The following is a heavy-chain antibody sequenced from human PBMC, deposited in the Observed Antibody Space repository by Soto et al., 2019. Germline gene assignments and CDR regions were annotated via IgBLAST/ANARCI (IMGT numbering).Heavy chain of an antibody. CDR3: ALQRSAGTTIDGMDG. CDR1: GYSFISYW. D-gene: IGHD1-7*01. CDR2: IYPGDSDT. V-gene: IGHV5-51*01. J-gene: IGHJ6*02. Sequence: GESLKISCKGSGYSFISYWIGWVRQMPGKGLEWMGIIYPGDSDTRYNPSFQGQVTLSADKSISTAYLQWSSLKASDTGMYYCALQRSAGTTIDGMDGWGQGTTVTVSS.